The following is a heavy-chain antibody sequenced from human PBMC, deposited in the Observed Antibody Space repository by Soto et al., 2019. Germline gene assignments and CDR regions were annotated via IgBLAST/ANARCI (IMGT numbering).Heavy chain of an antibody. V-gene: IGHV4-30-4*01. Sequence: QVQLQESGPGLVKPSQTLSLTCTVSGGSISSGDYYWSWIRQPPGKGLEWIGYIYSSGSTYDNPSLKSRVTISVDTSRNQFSLKLSSVTAADTAVYYCVTTPPMGGANPYRWSDGGWAFDDWGQGTLVTVSS. CDR2: IYSSGST. CDR3: VTTPPMGGANPYRWSDGGWAFDD. J-gene: IGHJ3*01. D-gene: IGHD6-13*01. CDR1: GGSISSGDYY.